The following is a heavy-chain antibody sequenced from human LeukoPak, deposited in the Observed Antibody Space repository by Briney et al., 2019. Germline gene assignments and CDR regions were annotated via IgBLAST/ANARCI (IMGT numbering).Heavy chain of an antibody. CDR2: IRGGGEDT. V-gene: IGHV3-23*01. CDR3: AKISWDGRGTFH. CDR1: GFTFSTYS. J-gene: IGHJ4*02. D-gene: IGHD3-16*01. Sequence: PGGSLRLPCAASGFTFSTYSMSWVRQAPGKGLEWVSAIRGGGEDTYYADSVKGRFTISRDNSKDTLSPQMNSLRAEDTAVYYCAKISWDGRGTFHWGQGTLVTVSS.